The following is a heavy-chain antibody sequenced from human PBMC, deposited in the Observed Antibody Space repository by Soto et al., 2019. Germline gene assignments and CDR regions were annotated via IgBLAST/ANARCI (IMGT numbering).Heavy chain of an antibody. CDR1: GHIFGHYW. Sequence: GESLTISCKCPGHIFGHYWFGWVRQTPGKGLEWMGIIFFRDSETKLSPSFQGQVTISVDKSLNTVYLQWNSLRAEDTAVYYCTRDASRDSSARGWFDPWGPGTLVTVSS. V-gene: IGHV5-51*01. J-gene: IGHJ5*02. CDR3: TRDASRDSSARGWFDP. D-gene: IGHD6-13*01. CDR2: IFFRDSET.